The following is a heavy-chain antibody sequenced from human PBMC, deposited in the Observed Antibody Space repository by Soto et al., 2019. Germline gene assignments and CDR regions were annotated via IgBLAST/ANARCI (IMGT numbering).Heavy chain of an antibody. CDR3: ARVRDPANCTNGVCYGPNYYYYLDV. CDR2: INAGNGNT. CDR1: GYTFTSYA. D-gene: IGHD2-8*01. V-gene: IGHV1-3*01. Sequence: GASVKVSCKASGYTFTSYAMHWVRQAPGQRLEWMGWINAGNGNTKYSQKFQGRVTITRDTSASTAYMELSSLRSEDTAVYYCARVRDPANCTNGVCYGPNYYYYLDVWVKGTTVTVSS. J-gene: IGHJ6*03.